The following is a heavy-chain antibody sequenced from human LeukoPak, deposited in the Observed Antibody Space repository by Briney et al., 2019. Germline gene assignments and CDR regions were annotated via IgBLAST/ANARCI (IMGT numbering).Heavy chain of an antibody. D-gene: IGHD5-18*01. CDR1: GVSITSGTYY. V-gene: IGHV4-61*02. J-gene: IGHJ4*02. CDR2: IYSTGRV. Sequence: PSETLSLTYTVSGVSITSGTYYWTWIRQPAGKGLEWIGRIYSTGRVNYNPSLKSRVTMLLDTSKNHISLKLTSVTAADTAIYFCARASETAMITLWGQGTLVTVSS. CDR3: ARASETAMITL.